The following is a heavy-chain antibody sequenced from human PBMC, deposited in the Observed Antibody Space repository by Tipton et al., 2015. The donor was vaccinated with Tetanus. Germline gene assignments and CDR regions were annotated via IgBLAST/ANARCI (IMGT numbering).Heavy chain of an antibody. V-gene: IGHV3-33*01. CDR2: IWYDETKK. CDR1: GFTLSNYV. Sequence: SLRLSCAASGFTLSNYVMHWVRQAPGKGLEWVAVIWYDETKKYYVDSVQGRFTISRDTSKNTLYLQMDSLRAEDTAVYYCARARDHSRDFTPYYFDSWGQGTVVSVAS. CDR3: ARARDHSRDFTPYYFDS. D-gene: IGHD3-22*01. J-gene: IGHJ4*02.